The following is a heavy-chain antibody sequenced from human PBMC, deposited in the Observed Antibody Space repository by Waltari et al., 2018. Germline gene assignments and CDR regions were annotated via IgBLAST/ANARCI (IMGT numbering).Heavy chain of an antibody. CDR1: GLTFNSYG. CDR2: IRYDGSNK. D-gene: IGHD3-22*01. V-gene: IGHV3-30*02. J-gene: IGHJ4*02. Sequence: QVQLVESGGGVVQPRGSLRLACAASGLTFNSYGMHWVRQAPGKGLEWVAFIRYDGSNKYYVDSVKGRFTISRDNSKNTLHLQMNSLSEEDTAVYYCARDPNSSGYPTYFDYWGQGTLVTVSS. CDR3: ARDPNSSGYPTYFDY.